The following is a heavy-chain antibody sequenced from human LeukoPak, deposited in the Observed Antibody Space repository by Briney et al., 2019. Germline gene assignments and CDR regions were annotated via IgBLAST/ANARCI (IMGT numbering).Heavy chain of an antibody. Sequence: GGSQRLSCAASGFTFSSYSMNWVRQPPGKGLEYVSAISSSGGSTYYANSVKGRFTISRDNSKNTLYLQMGSLRAEDMAVYYCARTYCSSTSCLVDYWGQGTLVTVSS. D-gene: IGHD2-2*01. J-gene: IGHJ4*02. CDR1: GFTFSSYS. V-gene: IGHV3-64*01. CDR2: ISSSGGST. CDR3: ARTYCSSTSCLVDY.